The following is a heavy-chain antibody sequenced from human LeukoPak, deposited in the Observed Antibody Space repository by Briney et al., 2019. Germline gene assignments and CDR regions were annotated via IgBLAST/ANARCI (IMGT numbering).Heavy chain of an antibody. J-gene: IGHJ4*02. CDR3: AKDSGRLAALVRGVIPRNY. D-gene: IGHD3-10*01. Sequence: GRSLRLSCAASGFAFSSYGMHWVRQAPGKGLEWVAVISYDGSNKYYPDSVKGRFTISRDNSKNTLYLQMNSLRGEDTAVYYCAKDSGRLAALVRGVIPRNYWGQGTLVSVSS. CDR2: ISYDGSNK. V-gene: IGHV3-30*18. CDR1: GFAFSSYG.